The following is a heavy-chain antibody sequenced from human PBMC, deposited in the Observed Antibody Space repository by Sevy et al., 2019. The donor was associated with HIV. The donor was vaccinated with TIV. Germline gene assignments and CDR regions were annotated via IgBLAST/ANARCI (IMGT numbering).Heavy chain of an antibody. Sequence: GGSLRLFCAASGFTFNSYWMTWVRQAPGKGLEWVANINQDGSEKSYVDSLKGRFTISRDNSQNSLSLQMNTLRVDDTAVYFCAREGSSYDTYYYDYAMDLWGLGTTVTVSS. V-gene: IGHV3-7*01. CDR1: GFTFNSYW. CDR3: AREGSSYDTYYYDYAMDL. D-gene: IGHD3-10*01. CDR2: INQDGSEK. J-gene: IGHJ6*02.